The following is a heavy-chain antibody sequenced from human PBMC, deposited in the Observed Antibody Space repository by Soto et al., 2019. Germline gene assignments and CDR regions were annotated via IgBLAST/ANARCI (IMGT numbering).Heavy chain of an antibody. J-gene: IGHJ3*02. CDR2: FDPEDGET. CDR1: GYTLTELS. CDR3: ATYPYSSGWLSAFDI. V-gene: IGHV1-24*01. Sequence: ASVKVSCKVSGYTLTELSMHWVRQAPGKGLEWMGGFDPEDGETIYAQKFQGRVTMTEDTSTDTAYMELSSLRSEDTAVYYCATYPYSSGWLSAFDIWGQRIMVTV. D-gene: IGHD6-19*01.